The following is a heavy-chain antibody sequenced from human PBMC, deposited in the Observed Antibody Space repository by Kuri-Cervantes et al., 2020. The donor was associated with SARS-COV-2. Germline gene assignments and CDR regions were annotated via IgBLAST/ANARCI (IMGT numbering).Heavy chain of an antibody. CDR2: ISSSSSYT. V-gene: IGHV3-21*01. CDR3: ARPAETGTRFDY. Sequence: GGSLRLSCAASGFTFSSYSMNWVRQAPGKGLEWVSSISSSSSYTYYADSVKGRFTISRDNAKNSLYLQMNSLRAEDTAVYYCARPAETGTRFDYWGQGTLVTVSS. CDR1: GFTFSSYS. J-gene: IGHJ4*02. D-gene: IGHD1-1*01.